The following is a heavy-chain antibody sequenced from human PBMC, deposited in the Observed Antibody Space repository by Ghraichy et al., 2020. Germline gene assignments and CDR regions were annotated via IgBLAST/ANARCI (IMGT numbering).Heavy chain of an antibody. CDR2: FGSSGIA. Sequence: GESLNISCAASGFGFSSFPMSWVRQAPGKGLEWVSGFGSSGIAHYADSVKGRFTISRDNSKNMLFLQMHSLRGEDTAIYYCAKDRPRCGSDCPGLFDYWGQGSPVTVSS. J-gene: IGHJ4*02. CDR3: AKDRPRCGSDCPGLFDY. V-gene: IGHV3-23*01. D-gene: IGHD2-21*02. CDR1: GFGFSSFP.